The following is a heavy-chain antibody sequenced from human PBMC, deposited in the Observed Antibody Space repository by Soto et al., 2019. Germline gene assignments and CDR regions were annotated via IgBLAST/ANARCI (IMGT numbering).Heavy chain of an antibody. CDR3: ARAQLSRGGLRTGSAPRNMDV. Sequence: ASVKVSCKASGYTFTSYYMRCVRQAPGQGLEWMGIINPSGGSTSYAQKFQGRVTISVDTSKNQFSLKLSSVTAADTAVYYCARAQLSRGGLRTGSAPRNMDVWGQGTTVTVSS. CDR2: INPSGGST. CDR1: GYTFTSYY. D-gene: IGHD1-1*01. J-gene: IGHJ6*02. V-gene: IGHV1-46*01.